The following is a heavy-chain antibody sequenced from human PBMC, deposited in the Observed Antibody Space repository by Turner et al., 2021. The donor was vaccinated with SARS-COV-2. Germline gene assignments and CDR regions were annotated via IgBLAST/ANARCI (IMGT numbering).Heavy chain of an antibody. D-gene: IGHD2-8*01. J-gene: IGHJ5*02. V-gene: IGHV1-24*01. CDR1: GYTLIELS. CDR3: ATAPPYCTNGVCPNWFDP. CDR2: FDPEDGET. Sequence: QVQLVQSGAEEKKPGASVKVSCKVSGYTLIELSMHWVRQAPGKGLEWMGGFDPEDGETIYAQKFQGRVTMTEDTSTDTAYMELSSLRSEDTAVYYCATAPPYCTNGVCPNWFDPWGQGTLVTVSS.